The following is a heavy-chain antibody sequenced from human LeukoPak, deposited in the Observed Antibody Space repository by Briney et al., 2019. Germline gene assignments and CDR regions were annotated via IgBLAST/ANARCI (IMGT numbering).Heavy chain of an antibody. CDR2: ISSSSSYI. D-gene: IGHD3-9*01. Sequence: KAGGSLRLSCAASGFTFSSYSMNWVRQAPGKGLEWVSSISSSSSYIYYADPLKGRFTISRDNAKNSLYLQMNSLRAEDTAVYYCARVEDYDILTGFDYWGQGTLVTVSS. J-gene: IGHJ4*02. CDR3: ARVEDYDILTGFDY. CDR1: GFTFSSYS. V-gene: IGHV3-21*01.